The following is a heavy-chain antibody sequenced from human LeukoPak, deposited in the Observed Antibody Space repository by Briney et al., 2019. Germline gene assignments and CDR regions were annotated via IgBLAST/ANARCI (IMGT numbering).Heavy chain of an antibody. CDR3: ASGDYVEGATAY. V-gene: IGHV4-39*07. Sequence: PSETLSLTCSVSGASISSTDYYWGWIRQTPEKGLEWIGSIYSSGRAYYNPSLKSRVTMSLDKSSNQFSLRLISATVADTAVYYCASGDYVEGATAYWGQGILVAVSS. J-gene: IGHJ4*02. D-gene: IGHD1-26*01. CDR1: GASISSTDYY. CDR2: IYSSGRA.